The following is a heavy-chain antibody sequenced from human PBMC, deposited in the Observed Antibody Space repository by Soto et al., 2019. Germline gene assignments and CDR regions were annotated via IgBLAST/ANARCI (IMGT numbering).Heavy chain of an antibody. D-gene: IGHD6-19*01. Sequence: EVQLLESGGGLVQPGGSLRLSCAASGFTFSSYAMSWVRQAPGKGLEWVSAISGSGGSTYYADSVKGLFTISRDNSKNTLYLQMNSLRAEDTAVYYCANGAASYSSGWSFDYWGQGTLVTVSS. CDR2: ISGSGGST. CDR3: ANGAASYSSGWSFDY. J-gene: IGHJ4*02. V-gene: IGHV3-23*01. CDR1: GFTFSSYA.